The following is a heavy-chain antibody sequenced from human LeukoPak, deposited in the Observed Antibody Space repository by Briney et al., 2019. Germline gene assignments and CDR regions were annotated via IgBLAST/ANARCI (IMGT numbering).Heavy chain of an antibody. CDR2: ISAYNGNT. D-gene: IGHD4-23*01. J-gene: IGHJ6*03. CDR1: GYTFTSYG. V-gene: IGHV1-18*01. CDR3: ARGVTTVVTPLGFYYYMDV. Sequence: ASVKVSCKASGYTFTSYGISWVRQAPGQGLEWMGWISAYNGNTNYAQKLQGRVTMTTDTSTSTAYMELSSLRSEDTAVYYCARGVTTVVTPLGFYYYMDVWGKGTTVTVSS.